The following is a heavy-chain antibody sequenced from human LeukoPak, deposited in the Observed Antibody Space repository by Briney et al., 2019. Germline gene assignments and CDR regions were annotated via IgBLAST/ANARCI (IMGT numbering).Heavy chain of an antibody. J-gene: IGHJ4*02. CDR1: GYTFTSYG. CDR2: ISAYNGNT. CDR3: AVTALTLPFDY. Sequence: GASVKVSCKASGYTFTSYGISWVRQAPGQGLEWMGWISAYNGNTNYAQKLQGRVTMTTDTSTSTAYMELRSLRSDDTVVYYCAVTALTLPFDYWGQGTLVTVSS. D-gene: IGHD2-21*02. V-gene: IGHV1-18*01.